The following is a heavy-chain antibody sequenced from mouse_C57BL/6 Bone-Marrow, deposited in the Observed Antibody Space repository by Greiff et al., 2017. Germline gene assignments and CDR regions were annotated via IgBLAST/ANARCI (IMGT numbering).Heavy chain of an antibody. CDR1: GYTFTSYG. J-gene: IGHJ2*01. V-gene: IGHV1-81*01. CDR3: AAQGLYFDY. Sequence: VQLVESGAELARPGASVKLSCKASGYTFTSYGISWVKQRTGQGLEWIGEIYPRSGNTYYNEKFEGKATLTADKSSSTAYMELRSLTSEDSAVYFCAAQGLYFDYWGQGTTLTVSS. CDR2: IYPRSGNT.